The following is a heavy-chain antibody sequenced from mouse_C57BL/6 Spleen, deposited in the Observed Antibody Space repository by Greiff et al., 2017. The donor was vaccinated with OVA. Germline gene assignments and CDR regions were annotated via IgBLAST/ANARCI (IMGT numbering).Heavy chain of an antibody. D-gene: IGHD1-1*01. J-gene: IGHJ1*03. Sequence: DVMLVESGGGLVKPGGSLKLSCAASGFTFSSYTMSWVRQTPEKRLEWVATISGGGGNTYYPDSVKGRFTISRDNAKNTLYLQMSSLRSEDTALYYCARHRDYGSSYWYFDVWGTGTTVTVSS. CDR2: ISGGGGNT. CDR3: ARHRDYGSSYWYFDV. V-gene: IGHV5-9*01. CDR1: GFTFSSYT.